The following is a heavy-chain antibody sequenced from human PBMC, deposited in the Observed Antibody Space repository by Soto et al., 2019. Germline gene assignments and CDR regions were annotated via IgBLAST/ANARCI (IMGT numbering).Heavy chain of an antibody. Sequence: EVQLVESGGGVVRPGGSLRLSCAASGFTFDDYGMSWVRQAPGKGLEWVSGITWHGGSTGYADSVKGRFTISRDNAKNPLYLEMNSLRAEDTALYHCARTYLQWLAIDFWGQGTLVTVSS. J-gene: IGHJ4*02. CDR3: ARTYLQWLAIDF. D-gene: IGHD6-19*01. CDR2: ITWHGGST. V-gene: IGHV3-20*01. CDR1: GFTFDDYG.